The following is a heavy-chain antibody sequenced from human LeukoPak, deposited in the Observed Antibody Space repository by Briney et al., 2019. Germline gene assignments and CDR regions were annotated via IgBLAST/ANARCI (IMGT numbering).Heavy chain of an antibody. J-gene: IGHJ4*02. D-gene: IGHD5-18*01. CDR3: AKGLGYSYGYALDY. V-gene: IGHV3-23*01. Sequence: SVKGRFTISRDNSKNTLYLQMNSLRAEDTAVYYCAKGLGYSYGYALDYWGQGTLVTVSS.